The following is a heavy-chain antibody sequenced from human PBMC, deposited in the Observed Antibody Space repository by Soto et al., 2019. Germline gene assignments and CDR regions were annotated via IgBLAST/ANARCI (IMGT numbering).Heavy chain of an antibody. CDR3: ARGALSGDSAFAWYFDL. CDR2: IYSGGST. D-gene: IGHD4-17*01. J-gene: IGHJ2*01. V-gene: IGHV3-66*01. CDR1: GFTVSSNY. Sequence: PGGSLRLSCAASGFTVSSNYMSWVRQAPGKGLEWVSVIYSGGSTYYADSVKGRFTISRDNSKNTLYLQMNSLRAEDTAVYYCARGALSGDSAFAWYFDLWGRGTLVTVSS.